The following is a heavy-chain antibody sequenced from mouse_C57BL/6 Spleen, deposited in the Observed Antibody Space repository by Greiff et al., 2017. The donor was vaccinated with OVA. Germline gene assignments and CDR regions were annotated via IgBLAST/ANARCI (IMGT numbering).Heavy chain of an antibody. J-gene: IGHJ1*03. CDR3: ARFTTGYFDV. CDR2: IDPSDSYT. V-gene: IGHV1-50*01. CDR1: GYTFTSYW. Sequence: VQLQQPGAELVKPGASVKLSCKASGYTFTSYWMQWVKQRPGQGLEWIGEIDPSDSYTNYNQKFKGKATLTVDTSSSTAYMQLSSLTSEDSAVYYCARFTTGYFDVWGTGTTVTVSS. D-gene: IGHD1-1*01.